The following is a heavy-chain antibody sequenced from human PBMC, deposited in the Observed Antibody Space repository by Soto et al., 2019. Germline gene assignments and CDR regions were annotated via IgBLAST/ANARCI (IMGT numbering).Heavy chain of an antibody. CDR2: ISAYNGRT. CDR3: AKANYYDSGGSALGRNWYFEL. J-gene: IGHJ2*01. V-gene: IGHV1-18*01. D-gene: IGHD3-22*01. CDR1: GYIFSSYG. Sequence: QAQLVQSGPEVKKPGASVKVSCEASGYIFSSYGVSWVRQAPGQGLEWMGWISAYNGRTKYARKFQGRVTMTTTDPSTRAAYMELKTRTSDDTAVSYCAKANYYDSGGSALGRNWYFELWGRGNLVTVSS.